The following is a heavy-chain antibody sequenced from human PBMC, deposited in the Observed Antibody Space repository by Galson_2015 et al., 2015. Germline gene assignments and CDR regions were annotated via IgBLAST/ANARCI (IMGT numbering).Heavy chain of an antibody. CDR1: GFTFSVHY. J-gene: IGHJ2*01. V-gene: IGHV3-72*01. CDR3: ARVSLCSGGACNPFDL. Sequence: SLRLSCAASGFTFSVHYMDWVRQAPGKGLEWVGRTRDKANSYTTEYAASVKGRFTISRDDSKNSLYLQMNSLKTEDTAVYYCARVSLCSGGACNPFDLWGRGTLVTVSS. D-gene: IGHD2-15*01. CDR2: TRDKANSYTT.